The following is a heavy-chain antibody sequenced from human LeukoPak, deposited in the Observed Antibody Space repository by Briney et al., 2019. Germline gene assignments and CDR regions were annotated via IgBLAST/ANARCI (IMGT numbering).Heavy chain of an antibody. CDR2: INHSGST. CDR1: GGSFSGYY. Sequence: PSETLSLTCAVYGGSFSGYYWSWIRQPPGKGLEWIGEINHSGSTNYNPSLKSRATISVDTSKNQFSLKLSSVTAADTAVYYCARAGSPPGYYYYMDVWGKGTTVTVSS. D-gene: IGHD3-10*01. V-gene: IGHV4-34*01. CDR3: ARAGSPPGYYYYMDV. J-gene: IGHJ6*03.